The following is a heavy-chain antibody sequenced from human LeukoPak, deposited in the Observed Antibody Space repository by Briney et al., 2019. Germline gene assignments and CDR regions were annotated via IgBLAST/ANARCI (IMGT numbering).Heavy chain of an antibody. V-gene: IGHV4-59*01. Sequence: SETLSLTCTVSGGSISSYYWSWIRQTPGRGLEWIRYIYYSGSTDYNPSLKSRITISVDTSKNQFSLRLSSVTAADTAVYYCARVGPSITVFGVVPRYMDVWGKGTTVTVSS. J-gene: IGHJ6*03. D-gene: IGHD3-3*01. CDR3: ARVGPSITVFGVVPRYMDV. CDR1: GGSISSYY. CDR2: IYYSGST.